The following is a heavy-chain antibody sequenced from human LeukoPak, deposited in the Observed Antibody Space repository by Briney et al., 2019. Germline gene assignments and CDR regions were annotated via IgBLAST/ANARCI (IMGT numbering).Heavy chain of an antibody. CDR3: TTATWAPSDY. J-gene: IGHJ4*02. V-gene: IGHV3-15*01. CDR2: IKSKADGGTT. D-gene: IGHD7-27*01. CDR1: GSTFSNAW. Sequence: GGSLRLSCAASGSTFSNAWMSWVRQAPAKGLGWVGRIKSKADGGTTDYAAPVKGRFTISRDDSKNTLYLQMNSLRNEDTAVYYCTTATWAPSDYWGQGTLVTVSP.